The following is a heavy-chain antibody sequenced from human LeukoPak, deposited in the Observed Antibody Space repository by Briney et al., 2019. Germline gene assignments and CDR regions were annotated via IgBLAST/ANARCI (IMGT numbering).Heavy chain of an antibody. CDR2: IYYSGAT. V-gene: IGHV4-39*07. CDR3: ARGPFGVVESFDY. Sequence: PSETLSLTCNVSGGSISSSSYYWGWIRQPPGKGLEWIGSIYYSGATYYDPSLKSRVTMSADTSKNQFSLKLNSVTAADTAVYYCARGPFGVVESFDYWGRGTLVTVSS. D-gene: IGHD3-3*01. CDR1: GGSISSSSYY. J-gene: IGHJ4*02.